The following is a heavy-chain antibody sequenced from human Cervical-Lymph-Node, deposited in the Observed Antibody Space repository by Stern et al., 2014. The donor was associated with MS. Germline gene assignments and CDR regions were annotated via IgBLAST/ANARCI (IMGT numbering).Heavy chain of an antibody. V-gene: IGHV1-69*01. CDR3: ARDSPSGIAADRYYCGMDV. Sequence: QVQLVQSGAEVKKPGSSVKVSCKASGGTFSSYAISWVRQAPGQGLEWMGGIIPIFGTANYAQKFQGRVTITADESTSTAYMELSSLRSEDTAVYYCARDSPSGIAADRYYCGMDVWGQGTTVTVSS. D-gene: IGHD6-13*01. J-gene: IGHJ6*02. CDR1: GGTFSSYA. CDR2: IIPIFGTA.